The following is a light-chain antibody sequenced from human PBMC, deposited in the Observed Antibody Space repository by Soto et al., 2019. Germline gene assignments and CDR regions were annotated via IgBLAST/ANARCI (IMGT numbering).Light chain of an antibody. CDR1: RSLSGW. CDR3: QQYFGAWT. J-gene: IGKJ1*01. V-gene: IGKV1-5*03. Sequence: DFPLTQSPSTLSASVGDRVTITCRASRSLSGWLAWYQQKPGNAPKLLIYEVSTLETGVPSRFSGSGSGTEFTLTINSLQPDDSATYYCQQYFGAWTFGQGTKVEI. CDR2: EVS.